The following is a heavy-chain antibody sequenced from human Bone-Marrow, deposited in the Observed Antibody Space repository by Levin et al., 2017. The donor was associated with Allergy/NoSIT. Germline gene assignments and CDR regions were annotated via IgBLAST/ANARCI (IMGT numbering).Heavy chain of an antibody. D-gene: IGHD2-2*03. J-gene: IGHJ6*03. CDR1: GGSISSGSYY. Sequence: LRLSCTVSGGSISSGSYYWSWIRQPAGKGLEWIGRIYTSGSTNYNPSLKSRVTISVDTSKNQFSLKLSSVTAADTAVYYCARDLGIVVANYYYYYMDVWGKGTTVTVSS. CDR2: IYTSGST. CDR3: ARDLGIVVANYYYYYMDV. V-gene: IGHV4-61*02.